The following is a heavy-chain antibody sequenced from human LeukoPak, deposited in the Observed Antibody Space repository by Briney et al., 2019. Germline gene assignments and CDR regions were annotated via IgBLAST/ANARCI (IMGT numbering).Heavy chain of an antibody. V-gene: IGHV4-34*01. D-gene: IGHD3-10*01. Sequence: SETLSLTCAVYGGSFSGYYWSWIRQPPGKGLEWIGEINHSGSTNYNPSLKSRVTISVDTSKNQFSLKLGSVTAADTAVYYCARVSTMVRGVANWFDPWGQGTLVTVSS. J-gene: IGHJ5*02. CDR3: ARVSTMVRGVANWFDP. CDR1: GGSFSGYY. CDR2: INHSGST.